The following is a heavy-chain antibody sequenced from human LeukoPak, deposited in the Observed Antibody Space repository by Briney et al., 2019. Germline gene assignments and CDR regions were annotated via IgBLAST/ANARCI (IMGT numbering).Heavy chain of an antibody. CDR1: GYTFTSYS. CDR3: ASGESGYDVDY. D-gene: IGHD5-12*01. J-gene: IGHJ4*02. V-gene: IGHV7-4-1*02. Sequence: GASVKVSCKASGYTFTSYSINWVRQAPGQGLEWMGWINTNTGNPTYAQGFTGRFVFSLDTSVSTAYLQISSLEAEDTAVYYCASGESGYDVDYWGQGTLVTVSS. CDR2: INTNTGNP.